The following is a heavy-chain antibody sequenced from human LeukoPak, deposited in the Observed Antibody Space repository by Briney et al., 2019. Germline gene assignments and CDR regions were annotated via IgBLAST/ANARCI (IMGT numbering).Heavy chain of an antibody. CDR2: ISAYNGNT. CDR3: ARDYFSGGIVVVPAASLD. V-gene: IGHV1-18*01. D-gene: IGHD2-2*01. CDR1: GYTVTSYG. Sequence: GASVKVSCTASGYTVTSYGISGVRQAPGQGLEWMGWISAYNGNTNYAQKLQGRVTMTTDTSTSTAYMELRSLRSDDTAVYYCARDYFSGGIVVVPAASLDWGQGTLVTVSS. J-gene: IGHJ4*02.